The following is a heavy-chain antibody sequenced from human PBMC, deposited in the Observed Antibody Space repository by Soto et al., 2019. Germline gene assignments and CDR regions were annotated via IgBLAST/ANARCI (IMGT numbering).Heavy chain of an antibody. J-gene: IGHJ4*02. D-gene: IGHD1-26*01. CDR1: GGSINGGSYY. CDR3: ARGGRYYYS. Sequence: QVQLQESGPGLVRPSQTLSLTCTVSGGSINGGSYYWSWIRHHPVKGLEWMGYIQNTGITYYNPSLQSRISIYVDTSKNQCSRALSSVTFAYTAMSYCARGGRYYYSWGQGIQVTVSS. V-gene: IGHV4-31*03. CDR2: IQNTGIT.